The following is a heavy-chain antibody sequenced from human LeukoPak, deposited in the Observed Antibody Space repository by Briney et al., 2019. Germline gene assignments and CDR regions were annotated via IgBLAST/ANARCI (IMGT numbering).Heavy chain of an antibody. J-gene: IGHJ4*02. CDR2: IIPIFGTA. V-gene: IGHV1-69*05. D-gene: IGHD1-26*01. CDR1: GGTFSSYA. CDR3: ARGIVGATPLDY. Sequence: SVKVSCKASGGTFSSYAISWVRQAPGQGLEWMGGIIPIFGTANYAQKFQGRVTITTDESTSTAYMELSSLRSEDTAVYFCARGIVGATPLDYWGRGTLVTVSS.